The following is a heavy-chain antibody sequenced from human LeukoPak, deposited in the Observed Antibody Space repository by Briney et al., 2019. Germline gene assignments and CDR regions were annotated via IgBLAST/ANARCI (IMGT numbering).Heavy chain of an antibody. CDR1: GFTFNTYA. CDR3: AKDYSGVN. CDR2: ISNSASYT. J-gene: IGHJ4*02. D-gene: IGHD2-15*01. V-gene: IGHV3-23*01. Sequence: PGASLRLSCAASGFTFNTYAMSWVRQAPGKGLEWVSGISNSASYTYYADSVRGRFTISRDNSKNTLYLQMNSLRGVDTAIYYCAKDYSGVNWGQGTLVTVSS.